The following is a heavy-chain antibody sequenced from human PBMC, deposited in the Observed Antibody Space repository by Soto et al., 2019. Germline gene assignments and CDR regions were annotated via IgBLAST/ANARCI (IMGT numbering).Heavy chain of an antibody. CDR3: AQDQRSGRLDYYMDV. CDR2: ISGSGGST. D-gene: IGHD3-10*01. CDR1: GFTFSSYG. Sequence: GGSLRLSCAASGFTFSSYGMSWVRQAPGKGLEWVSAISGSGGSTYYADSVKGRFTISRDNSKNTLYLQMNSLRAEDTAVYYCAQDQRSGRLDYYMDVWGKGTTVTVSS. J-gene: IGHJ6*03. V-gene: IGHV3-23*01.